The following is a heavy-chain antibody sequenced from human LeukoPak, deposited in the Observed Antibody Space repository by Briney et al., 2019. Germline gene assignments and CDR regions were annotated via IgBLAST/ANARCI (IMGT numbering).Heavy chain of an antibody. V-gene: IGHV3-30*04. D-gene: IGHD3-10*01. CDR2: ISYDGSNK. CDR1: GFTFSSYA. CDR3: ARDRTMVRGVIIKDEGFFDY. Sequence: GRSLRLSCAASGFTFSSYAMHWVRQAPGKGLEWVAVISYDGSNKYYADSVKGRFTISRDNSKNTLYLQMNSLRAEDTAVYYCARDRTMVRGVIIKDEGFFDYWGQGTLVTVS. J-gene: IGHJ4*02.